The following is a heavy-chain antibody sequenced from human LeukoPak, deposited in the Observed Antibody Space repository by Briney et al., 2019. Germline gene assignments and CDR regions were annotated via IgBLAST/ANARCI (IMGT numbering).Heavy chain of an antibody. Sequence: GGSLRLSCAASGFTFSNYVMSWVRQAPGKGLEWVSGISGSGDKTKYADSVKGRFTISRDNAKNTVYVHMNSLRDEDTAVYYCARGGRYAYFLDYWGRGTLVTVSS. J-gene: IGHJ4*02. CDR1: GFTFSNYV. V-gene: IGHV3-23*01. D-gene: IGHD3-16*01. CDR2: ISGSGDKT. CDR3: ARGGRYAYFLDY.